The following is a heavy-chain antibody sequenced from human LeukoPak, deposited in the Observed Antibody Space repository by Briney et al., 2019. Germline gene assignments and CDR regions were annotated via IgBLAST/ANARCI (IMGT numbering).Heavy chain of an antibody. CDR1: GFTFNNYG. D-gene: IGHD3-22*01. CDR2: IWYDGSNK. V-gene: IGHV3-33*01. CDR3: ARGQEYYYDSSAYSKFDY. Sequence: PGRSLGLSCAASGFTFNNYGMHWVRQAPGKGLEWVAAIWYDGSNKYYADSVKGRFTISRDNSKNTLYLQMNSLRAEDTALYYCARGQEYYYDSSAYSKFDYWGQGTLVTVSS. J-gene: IGHJ4*02.